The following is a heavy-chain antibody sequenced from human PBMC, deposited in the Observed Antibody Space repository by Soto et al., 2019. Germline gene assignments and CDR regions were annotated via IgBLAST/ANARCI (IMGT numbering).Heavy chain of an antibody. J-gene: IGHJ6*02. D-gene: IGHD1-26*01. Sequence: QVQLVESGGGVVQPGRSLRLSCAASGFTFSSYGMHWVRQAPGKGLEWVAVIWYDGSNKYYADSVKGRFTISRDNSKKTLYLERNSLRAEDTAVYYCAREGWEVLPHRHYYYGMDVWGQGTTVTVSS. V-gene: IGHV3-33*01. CDR3: AREGWEVLPHRHYYYGMDV. CDR1: GFTFSSYG. CDR2: IWYDGSNK.